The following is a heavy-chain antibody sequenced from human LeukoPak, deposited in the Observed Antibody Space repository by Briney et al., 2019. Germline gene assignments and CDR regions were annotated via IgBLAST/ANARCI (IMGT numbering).Heavy chain of an antibody. CDR1: GYSISSDYY. V-gene: IGHV4-38-2*02. Sequence: SETLSLTCTVSGYSISSDYYWGWVRQPPGKGLEWIGSVRHSGDEYCYLSFKSRVTISLDTSRNQFSLRLTSVTAADTAVYYCARVVGATSMDYWGQGTLVTVSS. D-gene: IGHD2-15*01. J-gene: IGHJ4*02. CDR2: VRHSGDE. CDR3: ARVVGATSMDY.